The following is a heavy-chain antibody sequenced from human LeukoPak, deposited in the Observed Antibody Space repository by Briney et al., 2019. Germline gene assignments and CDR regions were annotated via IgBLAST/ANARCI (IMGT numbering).Heavy chain of an antibody. V-gene: IGHV4-39*07. D-gene: IGHD3-10*01. J-gene: IGHJ5*02. CDR1: GGSINSGDYY. CDR3: ARGGYYGSGNDFRFDP. CDR2: IYYSGST. Sequence: NPSETLSLTCTVSGGSINSGDYYWVWIRQPPGKGLEWIGSIYYSGSTSYNPSLKSRVTMTVDTSKSQFSLKLSSVTAADTAIYYCARGGYYGSGNDFRFDPWGQGTLVTVSS.